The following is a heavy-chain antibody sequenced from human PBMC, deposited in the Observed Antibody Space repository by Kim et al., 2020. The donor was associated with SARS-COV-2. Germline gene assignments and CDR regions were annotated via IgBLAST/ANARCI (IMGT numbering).Heavy chain of an antibody. CDR1: GGSFSGYY. D-gene: IGHD6-19*01. CDR3: ARVDPIVGGCVDY. V-gene: IGHV4-34*01. CDR2: INHSGST. Sequence: SETLSLTCAVYGGSFSGYYWSWIRQPPGKGLEWIGEINHSGSTNYNPSLKSRVTISVDTSKNQFSLKLSSVTAADTAVYYCARVDPIVGGCVDYWGQGTLVTVSS. J-gene: IGHJ4*02.